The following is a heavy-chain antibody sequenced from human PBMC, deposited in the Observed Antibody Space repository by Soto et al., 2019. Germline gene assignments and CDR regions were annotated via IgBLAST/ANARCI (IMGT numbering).Heavy chain of an antibody. CDR1: GGTFSSYT. D-gene: IGHD6-19*01. V-gene: IGHV1-69*02. J-gene: IGHJ5*02. CDR3: ATTAVAAVSWFDP. CDR2: IIPILGIA. Sequence: QVQLVQSGAEVKKPGSSVKVSCKASGGTFSSYTISRVRQAPGQGLEWMGRIIPILGIANYAQKFQGRVTITADKSTSTAYMELSSLRSEDTAVYYCATTAVAAVSWFDPWGQGTLVTVSS.